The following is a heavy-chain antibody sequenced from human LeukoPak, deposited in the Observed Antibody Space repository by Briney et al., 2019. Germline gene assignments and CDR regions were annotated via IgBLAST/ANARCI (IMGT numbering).Heavy chain of an antibody. V-gene: IGHV4-39*01. J-gene: IGHJ4*02. D-gene: IGHD6-19*01. CDR2: IYYSGST. CDR3: ATSGWYLLPGVY. CDR1: GDSISSTNYY. Sequence: SETLSLTCTVSGDSISSTNYYWGWIRQPPGKGLEWIGSIYYSGSTYYNPSLESRVTISVNTSKNQFSLKLSSVTAADTAVYYCATSGWYLLPGVYWGQGTLVTVSS.